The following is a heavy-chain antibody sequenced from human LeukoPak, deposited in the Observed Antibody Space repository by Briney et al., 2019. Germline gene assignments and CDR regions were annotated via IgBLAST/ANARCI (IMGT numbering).Heavy chain of an antibody. D-gene: IGHD3-22*01. J-gene: IGHJ4*02. CDR2: IYHSGST. CDR3: ARVHTPTYYYDSSGYFYFDY. Sequence: PSGTLSLTCAVSGGSISSSNWWSWVRQPPGKELEWIGEIYHSGSTNYNPSLESRVTISVDKSKNQFSLKLSSVTAADTAVYYCARVHTPTYYYDSSGYFYFDYWGQGTLVTVSS. CDR1: GGSISSSNW. V-gene: IGHV4-4*02.